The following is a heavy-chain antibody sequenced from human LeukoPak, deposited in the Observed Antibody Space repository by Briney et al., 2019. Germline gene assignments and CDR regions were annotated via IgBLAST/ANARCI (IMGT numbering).Heavy chain of an antibody. D-gene: IGHD4-17*01. CDR2: INPGSGGT. CDR1: GYGFTGYY. V-gene: IGHV1-2*02. J-gene: IGHJ4*02. Sequence: GASVKVSCKASGYGFTGYYINWVRQAPGQGLEWMGWINPGSGGTNYAQRFQGRVTMTRDTSISIAYMELCGLRFDDTTVYYCARDSGASYWGQGTLVTVSS. CDR3: ARDSGASY.